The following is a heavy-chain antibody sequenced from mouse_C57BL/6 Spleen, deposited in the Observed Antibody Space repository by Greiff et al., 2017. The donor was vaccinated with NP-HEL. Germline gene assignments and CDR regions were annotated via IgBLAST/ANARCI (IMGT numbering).Heavy chain of an antibody. CDR2: IYPGSGNT. CDR1: GYSFTSYY. Sequence: QVHVKQSGPELVKPGASVKISCKASGYSFTSYYIHWVKQRPGQGLEWIGWIYPGSGNTKYNEKFKGKATLTADTSSSTAYMQLSSLTSEDSAVYYCARYYYGSSYAMDYWGQGTSVTVSS. J-gene: IGHJ4*01. V-gene: IGHV1-66*01. CDR3: ARYYYGSSYAMDY. D-gene: IGHD1-1*01.